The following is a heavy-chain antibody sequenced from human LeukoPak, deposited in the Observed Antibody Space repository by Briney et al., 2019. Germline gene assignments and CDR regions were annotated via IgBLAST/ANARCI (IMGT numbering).Heavy chain of an antibody. D-gene: IGHD4-17*01. CDR1: GGTFSSYA. Sequence: EAPVKVSCKASGGTFSSYAISWVRQAPGQGLEWMGGIIPIFGTANYAQKFQGRVTITTDESTSTAYMELSSLRSEDTAVYYCASPDYGDYAYFDYWGQGTLVTVSS. CDR2: IIPIFGTA. J-gene: IGHJ4*02. V-gene: IGHV1-69*05. CDR3: ASPDYGDYAYFDY.